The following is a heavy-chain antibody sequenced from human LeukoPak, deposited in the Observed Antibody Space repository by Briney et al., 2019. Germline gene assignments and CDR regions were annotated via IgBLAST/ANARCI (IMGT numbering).Heavy chain of an antibody. V-gene: IGHV3-11*06. CDR3: ARNAGYGDYVDFDY. J-gene: IGHJ4*02. Sequence: GGSLRLSCAASGFTFSDYYMSWIRQAPGKGLEWVSYIGSSSSYTNYADSVKGRFTISRDNAKNSLYLQMNSLRAEDTAVYYCARNAGYGDYVDFDYWGQGTLVTVSS. D-gene: IGHD4-17*01. CDR2: IGSSSSYT. CDR1: GFTFSDYY.